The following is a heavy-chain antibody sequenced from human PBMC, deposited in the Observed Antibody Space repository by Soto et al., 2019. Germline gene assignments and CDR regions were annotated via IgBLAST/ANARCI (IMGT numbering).Heavy chain of an antibody. CDR3: ARGPLLVATITDRFDP. J-gene: IGHJ5*02. CDR2: INHSGST. Sequence: QVQLQQWGAGLLKPSETLSLTCAVYGGSFSGYYWSWIRQPPGKGLEWIGEINHSGSTNYNPSLKSRVTISVDTSKNQFSLKLSSVTAADTAVYYCARGPLLVATITDRFDPRGQGTLVTVSS. V-gene: IGHV4-34*01. CDR1: GGSFSGYY. D-gene: IGHD5-12*01.